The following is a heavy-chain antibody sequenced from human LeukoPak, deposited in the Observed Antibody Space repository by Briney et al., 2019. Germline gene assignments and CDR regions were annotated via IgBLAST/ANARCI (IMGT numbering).Heavy chain of an antibody. CDR1: GGSISSYY. J-gene: IGHJ5*02. CDR3: ARQTTSGWFDP. CDR2: IYYSGST. D-gene: IGHD4-17*01. V-gene: IGHV4-59*01. Sequence: SETLSLTCTVSGGSISSYYWSWIRQPPGKRLEWSGYIYYSGSTNYNPSLKSRVTISVDTSKNQFSLKLSSLTAADTAVYYCARQTTSGWFDPWGQGTLVTVSS.